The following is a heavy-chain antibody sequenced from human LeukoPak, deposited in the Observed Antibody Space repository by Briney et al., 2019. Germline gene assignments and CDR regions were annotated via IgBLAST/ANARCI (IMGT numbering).Heavy chain of an antibody. D-gene: IGHD1-26*01. CDR3: AGDPVWVGAFDI. CDR1: GGSISTYY. J-gene: IGHJ3*02. CDR2: IYTSGST. V-gene: IGHV4-4*07. Sequence: SETLSLTCSVSGGSISTYYWSWIRQPAGKGLEWIGRIYTSGSTNYNPSLKSRVTVSVDTSKSQFSLNLSSVTAADTAVYYCAGDPVWVGAFDIWGQGTMVTVSS.